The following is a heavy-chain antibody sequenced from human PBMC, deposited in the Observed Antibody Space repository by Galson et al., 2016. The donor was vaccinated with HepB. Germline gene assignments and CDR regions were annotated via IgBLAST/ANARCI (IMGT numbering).Heavy chain of an antibody. CDR2: ISHDGSNK. Sequence: SLRLSCAASGFTFTSYGMHWVRQSPGKGLEWVAVISHDGSNKFYADYMKGRFTISRDSSKNTLFLQMNSLRAEDTAIFYCARDQWASGMDVWGQGTTVTVS. CDR3: ARDQWASGMDV. J-gene: IGHJ6*02. D-gene: IGHD1-26*01. CDR1: GFTFTSYG. V-gene: IGHV3-30*03.